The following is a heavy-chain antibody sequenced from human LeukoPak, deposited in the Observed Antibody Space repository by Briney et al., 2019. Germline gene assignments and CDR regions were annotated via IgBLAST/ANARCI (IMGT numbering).Heavy chain of an antibody. J-gene: IGHJ6*02. CDR3: AKGFYGSTTYYGMDV. Sequence: PGGSLRLSCVVSGFTFNNNWMTWVRQSPGKGLEWVATIKPDGSEKYYVDSVRGRFTISRDNARNSLYLQMNSLRAEDTALYYCAKGFYGSTTYYGMDVWGQGTTVTVSS. CDR1: GFTFNNNW. CDR2: IKPDGSEK. V-gene: IGHV3-7*03. D-gene: IGHD6-13*01.